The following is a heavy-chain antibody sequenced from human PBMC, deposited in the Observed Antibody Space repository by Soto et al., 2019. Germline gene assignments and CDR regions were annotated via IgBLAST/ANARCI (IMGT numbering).Heavy chain of an antibody. CDR1: GFTFDDYA. D-gene: IGHD6-6*01. CDR2: ISWNSGSI. CDR3: AKDRRWSSSSPEGYFDY. J-gene: IGHJ4*02. Sequence: EVQLVESGGGLVQPGRSLRLSCAASGFTFDDYAMHWVRQAPGKGLEWVSGISWNSGSIGYADSVKGRFTISRDNAKNSLYLQMNSLRAEDTALYYCAKDRRWSSSSPEGYFDYWGQGTLVTVSS. V-gene: IGHV3-9*01.